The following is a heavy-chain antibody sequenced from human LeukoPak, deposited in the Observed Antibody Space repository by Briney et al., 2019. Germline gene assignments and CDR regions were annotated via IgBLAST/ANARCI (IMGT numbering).Heavy chain of an antibody. J-gene: IGHJ6*02. D-gene: IGHD3-22*01. CDR2: IWYDGSNK. Sequence: GESLKISCAASGFTFSSYGMHWVRQAPGKGLEWVAVIWYDGSNKYYADSVKGRFTISRDDSKNTLYLQMNSLRAEDTAVYYCARVTQYYDSSGPTYGMDVWGQGTTVTVSS. CDR3: ARVTQYYDSSGPTYGMDV. CDR1: GFTFSSYG. V-gene: IGHV3-33*01.